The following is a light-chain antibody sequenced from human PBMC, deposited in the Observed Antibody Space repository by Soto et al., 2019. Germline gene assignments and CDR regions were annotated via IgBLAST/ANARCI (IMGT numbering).Light chain of an antibody. CDR1: QSISNF. CDR2: AAS. J-gene: IGKJ3*01. Sequence: DIQMTESPSSLSASLGDRVTITCRASQSISNFLNWFQHKPGKAPKVLISAASTLQSGVPSRFSGSGSGTDFTLTISSLQPEDFATYYCQQSYSTPRAFGPGTKVDIK. V-gene: IGKV1-39*01. CDR3: QQSYSTPRA.